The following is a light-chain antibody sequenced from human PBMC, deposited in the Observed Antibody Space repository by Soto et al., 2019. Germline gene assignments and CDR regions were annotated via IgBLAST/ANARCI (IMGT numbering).Light chain of an antibody. V-gene: IGKV3-11*01. J-gene: IGKJ5*01. Sequence: EIVLPQSHATLSLSPGERATLSCRASQGVSSYLAWYQQNPGQAPRLLIYDASNRATGIPARFSGSGSGTDFTLTISSLEPEDLAVYYCQQSSNRPPVTFGQGTRLEIK. CDR2: DAS. CDR1: QGVSSY. CDR3: QQSSNRPPVT.